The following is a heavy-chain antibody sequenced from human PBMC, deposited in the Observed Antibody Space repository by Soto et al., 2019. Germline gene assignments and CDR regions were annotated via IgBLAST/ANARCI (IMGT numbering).Heavy chain of an antibody. CDR2: TYYRSKWYN. CDR1: GNRVSSNSAT. Sequence: SQTLSLTCAISGNRVSSNSATWDWIRHSPSRGLEWLGRTYYRSKWYNDYAVSVKSRITINPDTSNNQLSLQLNSVTPDDTAVYYCARLIGNSWLDSWGQGTLVTVSS. D-gene: IGHD2-8*01. CDR3: ARLIGNSWLDS. V-gene: IGHV6-1*01. J-gene: IGHJ5*01.